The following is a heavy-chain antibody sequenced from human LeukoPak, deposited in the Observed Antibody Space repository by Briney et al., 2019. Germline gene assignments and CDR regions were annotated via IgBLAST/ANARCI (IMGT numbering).Heavy chain of an antibody. V-gene: IGHV4-39*07. CDR1: GGSISSSSYY. D-gene: IGHD6-13*01. Sequence: PSETLSLTCTVSGGSISSSSYYWGWIRQPPGKGLEWIGSIYYSGSTYYNPSLKSRVTISVDTSKNQFSLKLSSVTAADTAVYYCASTTYSSAAAGTGNWFDPWGQGTLVTVSS. CDR3: ASTTYSSAAAGTGNWFDP. CDR2: IYYSGST. J-gene: IGHJ5*02.